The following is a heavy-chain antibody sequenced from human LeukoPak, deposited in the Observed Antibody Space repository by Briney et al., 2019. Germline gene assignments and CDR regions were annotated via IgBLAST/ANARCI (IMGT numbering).Heavy chain of an antibody. V-gene: IGHV5-51*01. CDR2: IYPGDSDT. CDR1: GYSFTSYW. J-gene: IGHJ4*02. Sequence: GESLKISCKGSGYSFTSYWIGWVRQMPGKGLEWMGIIYPGDSDTRYSPSFQGQVTISADKSISTAYLQWSSLKASDTAMYYCARLPSRWIQSPFPYYFDYWGQGTLVTVSS. D-gene: IGHD5-24*01. CDR3: ARLPSRWIQSPFPYYFDY.